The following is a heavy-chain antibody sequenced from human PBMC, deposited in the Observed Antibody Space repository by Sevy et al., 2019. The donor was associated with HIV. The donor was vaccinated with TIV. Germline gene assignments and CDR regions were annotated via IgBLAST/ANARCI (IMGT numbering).Heavy chain of an antibody. CDR2: ISFDASNK. J-gene: IGHJ1*01. CDR3: ALERLSSDVAEYFQN. D-gene: IGHD1-1*01. Sequence: GGSLRLSCAASGFTFSRYSMHWVRQAPGKGLEWVATISFDASNKHYADSVKGRFTISRDNFQNSLFLQMNSLRPGETAVYYCALERLSSDVAEYFQNWGQGTLVTVSS. V-gene: IGHV3-30*04. CDR1: GFTFSRYS.